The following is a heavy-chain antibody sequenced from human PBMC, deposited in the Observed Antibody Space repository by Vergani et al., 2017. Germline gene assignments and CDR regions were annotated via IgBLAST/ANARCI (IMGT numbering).Heavy chain of an antibody. D-gene: IGHD1-20*01. CDR2: ISGRSNYI. Sequence: VQLVESGGGVVQPGRSLRLSCAASGFSFSTYSINWVRQAPGKGLEWVSSISGRSNYIYYADSLKGRFTISRDNSKNTLYLQMNSLRVEDTAVYYCARAYGRYDWFDYWGQRTLVTVSS. CDR1: GFSFSTYS. CDR3: ARAYGRYDWFDY. V-gene: IGHV3-21*04. J-gene: IGHJ4*01.